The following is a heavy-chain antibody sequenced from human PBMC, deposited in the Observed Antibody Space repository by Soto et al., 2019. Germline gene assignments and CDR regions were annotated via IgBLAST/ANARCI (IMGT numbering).Heavy chain of an antibody. CDR1: GFTFSSYA. V-gene: IGHV3-30-3*01. CDR2: ISYDGSNK. CDR3: ARGFKTTVTPRGYYYGMDV. J-gene: IGHJ6*02. D-gene: IGHD4-4*01. Sequence: VGSLRLSCAASGFTFSSYAMHWVRQAPGKGLEWVAVISYDGSNKYYADSVKGRFTISRDNSKNTLYLQMNSLRAEDTAVYYCARGFKTTVTPRGYYYGMDVWGQGTTVTVSS.